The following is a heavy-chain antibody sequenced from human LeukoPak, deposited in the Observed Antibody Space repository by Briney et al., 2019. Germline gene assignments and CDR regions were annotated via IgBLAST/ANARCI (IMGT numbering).Heavy chain of an antibody. CDR2: IYYSGST. D-gene: IGHD3-3*01. CDR3: ARGSEMTGAYYYYMDV. V-gene: IGHV4-39*07. Sequence: PSETLSLTCTVSGGSISSSSYYWGWIRQPPGKGLEWIGSIYYSGSTYYNPSLKSRVTISVDTSKNQSSLKLSSVTAADTAVYYCARGSEMTGAYYYYMDVWGKGTTVTVSS. J-gene: IGHJ6*03. CDR1: GGSISSSSYY.